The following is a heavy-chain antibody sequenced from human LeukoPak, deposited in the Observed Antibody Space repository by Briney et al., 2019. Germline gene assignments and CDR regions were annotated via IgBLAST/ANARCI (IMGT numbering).Heavy chain of an antibody. CDR2: ISSSGSTI. CDR1: GFTFSSYE. V-gene: IGHV3-48*03. J-gene: IGHJ6*02. CDR3: ARGWAGDFWSGYSYYYYYYGMDV. Sequence: GGSLRLSCAASGFTFSSYEMNWVRQAPGKGLEWVSYISSSGSTIYYADSVEGRFTISRDNAKNSLYLQMNSLRAEDTAVYYCARGWAGDFWSGYSYYYYYYGMDVWGQGTTVTVSS. D-gene: IGHD3-3*01.